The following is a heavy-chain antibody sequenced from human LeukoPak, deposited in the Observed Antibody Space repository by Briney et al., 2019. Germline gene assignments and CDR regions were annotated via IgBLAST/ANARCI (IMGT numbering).Heavy chain of an antibody. J-gene: IGHJ4*02. CDR3: AKGGCSSIKCYTNY. D-gene: IGHD2-2*02. Sequence: GGSLRLSCAASGFTFSSYWMHWVRQAPGKGLEWVSSISWNSDNIDYADSVKGRFTISRDNAKNSLYLQMNSLRIEDMAFYYCAKGGCSSIKCYTNYWGQGTLVTVSS. CDR2: ISWNSDNI. CDR1: GFTFSSYW. V-gene: IGHV3-9*03.